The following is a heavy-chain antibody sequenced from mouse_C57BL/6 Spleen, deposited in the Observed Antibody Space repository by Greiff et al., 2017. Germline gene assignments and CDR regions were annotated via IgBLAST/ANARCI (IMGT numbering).Heavy chain of an antibody. CDR3: ARHGAAQATWAWFAY. CDR1: GFTFSSYT. V-gene: IGHV5-9*01. CDR2: ISGGGGNT. Sequence: EVQVVESGGGLVKPGGSLKLSCAASGFTFSSYTMSWVRQTPEKRLAWVATISGGGGNTYYPDRVKGRFTISRDNAKNTLYLQMSSLRSEDTALYYCARHGAAQATWAWFAYWGQGTLVTVSA. J-gene: IGHJ3*01. D-gene: IGHD3-2*02.